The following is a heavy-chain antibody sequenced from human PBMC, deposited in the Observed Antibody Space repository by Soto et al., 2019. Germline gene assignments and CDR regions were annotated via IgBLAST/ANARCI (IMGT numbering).Heavy chain of an antibody. CDR1: GGNFNNYA. J-gene: IGHJ3*01. CDR3: AREPRDRAAFSL. D-gene: IGHD2-21*01. Sequence: QVQLVQSGAEVKKPGSSVKVSCQASGGNFNNYAISCVRQAPAQGLQWMGGIIPIIDTTHYAQKLQGRVTISADRGRTTVYMELTGLTSADSATYFCAREPRDRAAFSLWGQGTVVTVSS. CDR2: IIPIIDTT. V-gene: IGHV1-69*06.